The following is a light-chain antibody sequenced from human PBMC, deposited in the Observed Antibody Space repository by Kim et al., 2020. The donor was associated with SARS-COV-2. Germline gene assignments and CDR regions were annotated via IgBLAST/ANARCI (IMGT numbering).Light chain of an antibody. V-gene: IGLV3-19*01. CDR1: SLTIFY. CDR2: GKN. CDR3: NSRDSSGSHRV. J-gene: IGLJ3*02. Sequence: ALGQTVRITCQGDSLTIFYASWYQKKSGQAPVLVVYGKNNRPSGIPDRFSGSSSGNTASLIITGTQAEDEADYYCNSRDSSGSHRVFGGGTQLTVL.